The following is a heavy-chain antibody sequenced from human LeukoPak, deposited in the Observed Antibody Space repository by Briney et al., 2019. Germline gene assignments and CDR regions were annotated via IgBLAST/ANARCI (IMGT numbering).Heavy chain of an antibody. D-gene: IGHD6-6*01. Sequence: GGSLRLSCVGSEITFSNYNMNWVRQAPGKGLEWVSSVSSGSSFIYYADSVKGRFTISRDNARNSLYLQMNSLRDDDTAVYYCARDRDSSFDYWGQGTLVTVSS. J-gene: IGHJ4*02. CDR1: EITFSNYN. V-gene: IGHV3-21*01. CDR2: VSSGSSFI. CDR3: ARDRDSSFDY.